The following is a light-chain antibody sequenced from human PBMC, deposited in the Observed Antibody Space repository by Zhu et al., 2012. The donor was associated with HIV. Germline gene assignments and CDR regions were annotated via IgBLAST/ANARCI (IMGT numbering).Light chain of an antibody. Sequence: EIVLTQSPATLSLSPGERATLSCRASQSVRNFLAWYQQRPGQAPRLLIYAASIRATGIPDRFSGSGSGTDFTLTITRLEPEDFAVYYCQQYAKLPLTFGPGTKVDIK. CDR1: QSVRNF. CDR3: QQYAKLPLT. CDR2: AAS. V-gene: IGKV3-20*01. J-gene: IGKJ3*01.